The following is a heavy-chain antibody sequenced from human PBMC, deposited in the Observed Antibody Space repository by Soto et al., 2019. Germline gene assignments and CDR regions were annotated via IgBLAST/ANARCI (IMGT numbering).Heavy chain of an antibody. CDR3: ARDNYGDYDPYNWFDP. V-gene: IGHV4-59*01. D-gene: IGHD4-17*01. CDR1: GGSISSYY. J-gene: IGHJ5*02. Sequence: SETLSLTCTVSGGSISSYYWSWIRQPPGKGLEWIGYIYYSGSTNYNPSLKSRVTISVDTSKNQFSLKLSSVTAADTAVYYCARDNYGDYDPYNWFDPWGQGTLVTVSS. CDR2: IYYSGST.